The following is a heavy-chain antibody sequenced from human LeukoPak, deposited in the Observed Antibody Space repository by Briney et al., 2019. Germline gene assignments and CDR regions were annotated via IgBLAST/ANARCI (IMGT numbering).Heavy chain of an antibody. V-gene: IGHV3-48*03. D-gene: IGHD5-18*01. CDR2: ISSSGSTI. CDR3: ARDDSYGLDY. CDR1: GFIFSSYE. J-gene: IGHJ4*02. Sequence: GGSLRLSCAASGFIFSSYEMNWVRQAPGKGLEWVSYISSSGSTIYYADSVKGRFTISRDNAKNSLYLQMNSLRAEDTAVYYCARDDSYGLDYWGQGTPATVSS.